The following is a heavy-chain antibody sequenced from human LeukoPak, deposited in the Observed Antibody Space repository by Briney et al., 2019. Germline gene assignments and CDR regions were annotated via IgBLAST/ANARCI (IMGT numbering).Heavy chain of an antibody. V-gene: IGHV1-3*01. D-gene: IGHD3-3*02. CDR2: INAGNGNT. J-gene: IGHJ6*04. Sequence: GASVKVSFKASGYTFTTYAMHWVRQAPGQRREWMGWINAGNGNTKYSQKFQGRVTINRDTSASTAYMELSSLRSEDTAVYYCARGYIRGYYGMDVWGKGTTVTVSS. CDR1: GYTFTTYA. CDR3: ARGYIRGYYGMDV.